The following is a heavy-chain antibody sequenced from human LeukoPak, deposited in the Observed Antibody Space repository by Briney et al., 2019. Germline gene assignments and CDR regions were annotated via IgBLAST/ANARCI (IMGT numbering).Heavy chain of an antibody. V-gene: IGHV1-18*01. Sequence: WASVKVSCEASGYTFTSYGISWVRQAPGQGLEWMGWISAYNGNTNYAQKLQGRVTMTTDTSTSTAYMELRSLGPDDTAVYYCARLYYYDSSGYTFSEVWPDAFDIWGQGTMVTVSS. D-gene: IGHD3-22*01. CDR2: ISAYNGNT. CDR3: ARLYYYDSSGYTFSEVWPDAFDI. CDR1: GYTFTSYG. J-gene: IGHJ3*02.